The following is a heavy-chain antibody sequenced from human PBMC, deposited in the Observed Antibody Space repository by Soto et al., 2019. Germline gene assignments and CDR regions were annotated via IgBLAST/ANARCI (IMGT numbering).Heavy chain of an antibody. Sequence: PGGSLRLSCAASGFTVSSNYMSWVRQAPGKGLEWVSVIYSGGSTYYADSVKGRFTISRDNSKNTLYLQMNSLRAEDTAVYYCARELTFNYYYYYGMDVWGQGTTVTVSS. CDR2: IYSGGST. CDR1: GFTVSSNY. D-gene: IGHD3-16*01. V-gene: IGHV3-53*01. CDR3: ARELTFNYYYYYGMDV. J-gene: IGHJ6*02.